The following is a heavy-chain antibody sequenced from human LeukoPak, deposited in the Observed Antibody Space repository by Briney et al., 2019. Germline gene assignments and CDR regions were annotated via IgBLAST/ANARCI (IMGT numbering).Heavy chain of an antibody. V-gene: IGHV3-7*01. Sequence: GGSLRLSCAASGFTFSSYWMSWVRQAPGKGLEWVANIKEDGSEKHVDSVKARFTIYRDNAKTSQYLQMNSLRAEDTAVYYCARVQRRYGPWADYWGQGTLVTVSS. D-gene: IGHD5-18*01. J-gene: IGHJ4*02. CDR3: ARVQRRYGPWADY. CDR1: GFTFSSYW. CDR2: IKEDGSEK.